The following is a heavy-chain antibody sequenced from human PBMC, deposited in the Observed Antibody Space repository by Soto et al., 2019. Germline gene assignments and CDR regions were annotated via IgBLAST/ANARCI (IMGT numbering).Heavy chain of an antibody. Sequence: SETLSLTCTVSGGSTSSSSYYWGWIRQPPGKGLEWIGSIYYSGSTYYNPSLKSRVTISVDTSKNQFSLKLSSVTAADTAVYYCARQAGGWYLVGYWGQGTLVTVSS. V-gene: IGHV4-39*01. D-gene: IGHD6-19*01. J-gene: IGHJ4*02. CDR1: GGSTSSSSYY. CDR3: ARQAGGWYLVGY. CDR2: IYYSGST.